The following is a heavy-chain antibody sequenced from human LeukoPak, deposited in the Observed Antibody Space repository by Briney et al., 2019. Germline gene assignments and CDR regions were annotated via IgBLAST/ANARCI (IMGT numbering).Heavy chain of an antibody. J-gene: IGHJ6*03. D-gene: IGHD2-21*01. CDR1: GGTFSSYA. CDR2: IIPIFGTA. CDR3: ANDWVYYMDV. Sequence: ASVKVSCKASGGTFSSYAISWVRQAPGQGLEWMGGIIPIFGTANYAQKFQGRVTITADKSTSTAYMELSSLRSEDTAVYYCANDWVYYMDVWGKGTTVTVSS. V-gene: IGHV1-69*06.